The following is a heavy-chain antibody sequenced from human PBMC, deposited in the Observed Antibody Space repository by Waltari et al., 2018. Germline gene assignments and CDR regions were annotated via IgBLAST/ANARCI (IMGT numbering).Heavy chain of an antibody. CDR2: FSYNGNT. CDR1: GGSITTINYF. Sequence: QLQMQESGPGLVRPSETLSLTCAVSGGSITTINYFRGWIRQPPGKGLEWIASFSYNGNTYYNPSLKSRVTISGDTSKNQFSLVLTSVTAADTAVYYCARGLGAIYWGHGTLVTVSS. CDR3: ARGLGAIY. V-gene: IGHV4-39*07. J-gene: IGHJ4*01. D-gene: IGHD2-21*01.